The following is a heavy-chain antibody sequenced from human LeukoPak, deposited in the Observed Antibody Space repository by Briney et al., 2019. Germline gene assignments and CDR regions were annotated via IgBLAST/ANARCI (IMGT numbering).Heavy chain of an antibody. CDR2: IGAYNGDT. CDR3: TRDHCRGDNCPSFDY. V-gene: IGHV1-18*04. Sequence: ASVKVSCKPSGYTFTSFGISWVRQAPGQGLEWMGWIGAYNGDTNYAQKFQGRVTMTTDTSTSTAYMDLRSLRSDDTAVYYCTRDHCRGDNCPSFDYWGQGTLVSVSS. J-gene: IGHJ4*02. CDR1: GYTFTSFG. D-gene: IGHD2-15*01.